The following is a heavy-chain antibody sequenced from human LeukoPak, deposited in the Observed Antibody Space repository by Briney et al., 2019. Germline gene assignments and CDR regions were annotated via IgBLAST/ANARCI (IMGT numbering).Heavy chain of an antibody. V-gene: IGHV3-9*01. CDR1: GFTFDDYA. Sequence: GGSLRLSCAASGFTFDDYAMHWVRQAPGKGLEWVSGISWNSGSIGYADSVKGRFTISRDNAKNSLYLQMNSLRAEDTAVYYCARDSAKDYWGQGTLVTVSS. CDR3: ARDSAKDY. CDR2: ISWNSGSI. J-gene: IGHJ4*02.